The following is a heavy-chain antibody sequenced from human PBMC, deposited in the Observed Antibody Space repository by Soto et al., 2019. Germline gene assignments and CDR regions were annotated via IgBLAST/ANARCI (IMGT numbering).Heavy chain of an antibody. CDR2: IYWNDDK. Sequence: QITLKESGPTLVKPTQTLTLTCTFSGFSLSTSGVGVGWIRQPPGKSLEWLALIYWNDDKRYSPSQKSRLTITKDTSKNQVVLTMTNMDPVDTATYYCARDSNDYCDYGGYYFDYWGQGTLVTVSS. J-gene: IGHJ4*02. D-gene: IGHD4-17*01. CDR1: GFSLSTSGVG. CDR3: ARDSNDYCDYGGYYFDY. V-gene: IGHV2-5*01.